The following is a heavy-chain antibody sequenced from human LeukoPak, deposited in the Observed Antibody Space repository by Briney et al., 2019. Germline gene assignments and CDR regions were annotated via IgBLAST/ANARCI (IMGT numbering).Heavy chain of an antibody. Sequence: PGRSLRLSCAASGFTFDDYTMHWVRQAPGKGLEWVSLISWDGGSTYYADSVKGRFNISRDNSKNSLYLQMNSLRTEATALYYCATDIEEGATTSAFDIWGQGTMVTVSS. CDR3: ATDIEEGATTSAFDI. CDR1: GFTFDDYT. J-gene: IGHJ3*02. CDR2: ISWDGGST. V-gene: IGHV3-43*01. D-gene: IGHD1-26*01.